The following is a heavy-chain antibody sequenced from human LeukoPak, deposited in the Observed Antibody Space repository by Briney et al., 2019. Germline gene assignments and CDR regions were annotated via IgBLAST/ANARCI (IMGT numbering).Heavy chain of an antibody. J-gene: IGHJ4*02. CDR1: GGTFSSYA. CDR2: IIPIFGTG. D-gene: IGHD2-15*01. CDR3: AVQGRYCSGGSCYYFDY. Sequence: ASVKVSCKASGGTFSSYAISWVRQAPGQGGEWMGGIIPIFGTGNYAQKFQGRVTITTDESTSTAYMELSSLRSEDTAVYYCAVQGRYCSGGSCYYFDYWGQGTLVTVSS. V-gene: IGHV1-69*05.